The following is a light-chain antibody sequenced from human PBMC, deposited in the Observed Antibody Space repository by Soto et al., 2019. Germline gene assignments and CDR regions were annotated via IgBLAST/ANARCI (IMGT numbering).Light chain of an antibody. CDR1: QSISSW. CDR2: KAS. V-gene: IGKV1-5*03. J-gene: IGKJ1*01. CDR3: QQYNSYSGT. Sequence: DIQMTRSPSPLSASVGDRVTITCRASQSISSWLAWYQQKPGKAPKLLIYKASSLESGVPSRFSGSGSGTEFTLTISSLQPDDFATYYCQQYNSYSGTFGQGTKVDIK.